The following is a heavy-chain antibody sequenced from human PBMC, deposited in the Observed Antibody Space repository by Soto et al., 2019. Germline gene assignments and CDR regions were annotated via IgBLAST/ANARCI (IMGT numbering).Heavy chain of an antibody. Sequence: EVQLLESGGGLVQPGGSLRLSCAASGFTFSSYAMRWVRQAPVKGLEWVSAVSGSGDSTYYADSVKGRFTISRDNSTSTLYLPMNSLRAEDTAVYYCARRGSGSYYDYWGQGTLVTVSS. V-gene: IGHV3-23*01. CDR3: ARRGSGSYYDY. J-gene: IGHJ4*02. CDR1: GFTFSSYA. CDR2: VSGSGDST. D-gene: IGHD1-26*01.